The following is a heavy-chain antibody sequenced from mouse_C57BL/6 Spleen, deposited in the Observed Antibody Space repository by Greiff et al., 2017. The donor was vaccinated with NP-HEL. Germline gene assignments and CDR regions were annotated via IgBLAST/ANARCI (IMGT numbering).Heavy chain of an antibody. CDR3: ARTAQATLYYFDY. CDR2: ISYDGSN. V-gene: IGHV3-6*01. Sequence: EVQLKESGPGLVKPSQSLSLTCSVTGYSITSGYYWNWIRQFPGNKLEWMGYISYDGSNNYNPSLKNRISITRDTSKNQFFLKLNSVTTEDTATYYCARTAQATLYYFDYWGQGTTLTVSS. CDR1: GYSITSGYY. J-gene: IGHJ2*01. D-gene: IGHD3-2*02.